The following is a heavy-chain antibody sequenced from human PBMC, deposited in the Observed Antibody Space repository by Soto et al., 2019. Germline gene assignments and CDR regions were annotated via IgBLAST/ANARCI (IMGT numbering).Heavy chain of an antibody. D-gene: IGHD5-18*01. Sequence: ASVKVSCKASQYTFSNYYLHWVRQAPGQRPEWMGWINNGGGTIYAQDFQGRLTITKDTSKNQVVLTMTNMDPVDTATYYCARRPETAMVGFDPWGQGTLVTVSS. J-gene: IGHJ5*02. V-gene: IGHV1-2*02. CDR2: INNGGGT. CDR1: QYTFSNYY. CDR3: ARRPETAMVGFDP.